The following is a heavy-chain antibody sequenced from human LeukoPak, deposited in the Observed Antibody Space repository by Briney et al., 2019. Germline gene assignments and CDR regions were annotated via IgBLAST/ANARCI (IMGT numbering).Heavy chain of an antibody. CDR3: AKDMVSSSSGYYYYYMDV. CDR2: ISWDGGST. Sequence: GGSLRLSCAAYGFTFDDYATHWVSQAPGKVLEWVSLISWDGGSTYYADSVKVRFTISRDNSKNSLYLQMNSLRAEDTALYYCAKDMVSSSSGYYYYYMDVWGKGTTVTVSS. CDR1: GFTFDDYA. V-gene: IGHV3-43D*04. J-gene: IGHJ6*03. D-gene: IGHD6-6*01.